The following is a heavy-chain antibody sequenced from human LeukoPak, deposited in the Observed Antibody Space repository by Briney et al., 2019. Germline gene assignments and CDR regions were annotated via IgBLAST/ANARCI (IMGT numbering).Heavy chain of an antibody. CDR3: ARVLTGSYLDYFDN. J-gene: IGHJ4*02. D-gene: IGHD1-26*01. V-gene: IGHV3-64*02. CDR2: ITEGGRT. CDR1: GFTFNTYT. Sequence: GGSLRLSCAASGFTFNTYTMHWVRQAPGKGLEYVSAITEGGRTYYADSVQGRFTTSRDNSKNTLYLQMGSLRADDVAVYYCARVLTGSYLDYFDNWGQGTLVTVSS.